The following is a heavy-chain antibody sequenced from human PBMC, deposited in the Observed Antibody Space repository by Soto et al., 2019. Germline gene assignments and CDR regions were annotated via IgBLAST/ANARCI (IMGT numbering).Heavy chain of an antibody. V-gene: IGHV4-59*12. CDR2: IYYSGST. CDR3: ASSYYDSSGPRWFDP. Sequence: SETLCLTCTVSGGSISSYCWSWIRPPPGKGLEWIGYIYYSGSTYYNPSLKSRVTISVDTSKNQFSLKLSSVTAADTAVYYCASSYYDSSGPRWFDPWGQGTLVTVSS. J-gene: IGHJ5*02. D-gene: IGHD3-22*01. CDR1: GGSISSYC.